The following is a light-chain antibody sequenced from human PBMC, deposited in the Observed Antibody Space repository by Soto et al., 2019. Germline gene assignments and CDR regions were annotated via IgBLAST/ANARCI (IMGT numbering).Light chain of an antibody. V-gene: IGLV2-11*01. Sequence: QSVLTQPRSVSGSPGQSVTISCTGTSSDVGGFNSVSWYQQHPGKAPKLMTYDVNKRPSGVPDRFSGSKSGSTASLTISGLQAEDEADYYCCSYAGRYSYAFATGTKVTVL. CDR2: DVN. J-gene: IGLJ1*01. CDR3: CSYAGRYSYA. CDR1: SSDVGGFNS.